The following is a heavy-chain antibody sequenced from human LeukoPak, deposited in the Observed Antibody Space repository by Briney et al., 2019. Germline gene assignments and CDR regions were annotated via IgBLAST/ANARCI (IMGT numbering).Heavy chain of an antibody. CDR1: GGSISSYY. CDR3: ARASGSHDAFDI. V-gene: IGHV4-59*12. D-gene: IGHD3-10*01. J-gene: IGHJ3*02. Sequence: PSETLSLTCTVSGGSISSYYWSWIRQPPGKGLEWIGYIYYSGSTNYNPSLKSRVTISVDRSKNQFSLKLSSVTAADTAVYYCARASGSHDAFDIWGQGTMVTVSS. CDR2: IYYSGST.